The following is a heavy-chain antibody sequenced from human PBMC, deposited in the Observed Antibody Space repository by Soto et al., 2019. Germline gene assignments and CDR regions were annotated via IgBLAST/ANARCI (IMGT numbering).Heavy chain of an antibody. CDR3: AGLRGYAGSPIDY. D-gene: IGHD2-15*01. V-gene: IGHV4-59*01. J-gene: IGHJ4*02. Sequence: PSETLSLTCTVSGGSIISGYWSWIGQPPGKGLEWIGYISYSGNTNYNPSLKSRVTMSVDTPKNQFSLRLSSVTTADTAVYYCAGLRGYAGSPIDYWGQGTLVTVSS. CDR2: ISYSGNT. CDR1: GGSIISGY.